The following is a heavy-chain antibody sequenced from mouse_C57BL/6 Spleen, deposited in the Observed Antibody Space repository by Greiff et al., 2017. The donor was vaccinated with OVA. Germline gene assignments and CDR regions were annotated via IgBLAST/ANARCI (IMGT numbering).Heavy chain of an antibody. CDR2: IYPGSGNT. J-gene: IGHJ1*03. D-gene: IGHD2-1*01. V-gene: IGHV1-66*01. Sequence: QVQLQQSGPELVKPGASVKISCKASGYSFTSYYIHWVKQRPGQGLEWIGWIYPGSGNTKYNEKFKGKATLTADTSSSTAYMQLSSLTSEDSAVYYCARTYGNYDWYFDVWGTGTTVTVSS. CDR1: GYSFTSYY. CDR3: ARTYGNYDWYFDV.